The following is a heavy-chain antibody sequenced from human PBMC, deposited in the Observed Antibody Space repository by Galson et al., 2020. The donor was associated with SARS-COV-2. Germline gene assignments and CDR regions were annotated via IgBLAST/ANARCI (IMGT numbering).Heavy chain of an antibody. CDR1: GSNFTKYW. CDR3: ARLPRGWYFMDFDY. V-gene: IGHV5-51*01. Sequence: HGASLKISCKASGSNFTKYWIGWVRPMPGKGLEWMGIIFPGDSDSRYSPSFQGQVTISADKSISTAYLEWSSLQVSDTAMYYCARLPRGWYFMDFDYWGQGTLVTVSS. D-gene: IGHD6-19*01. CDR2: IFPGDSDS. J-gene: IGHJ4*02.